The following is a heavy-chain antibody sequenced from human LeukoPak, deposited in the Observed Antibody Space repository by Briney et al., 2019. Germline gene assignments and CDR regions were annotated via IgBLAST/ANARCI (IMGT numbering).Heavy chain of an antibody. J-gene: IGHJ3*02. Sequence: PGGSLRLSCAASGFSFVAYAMNWVRQAPGKGLEWVSGISAGGGSTYYADSAKGRFTISRDNSNNTLYLQLNSLRAEDTAVYYCAKVRGEYYGSGTYYDDAFDIWGQGTMVIVSS. D-gene: IGHD3-10*01. CDR2: ISAGGGST. V-gene: IGHV3-23*01. CDR3: AKVRGEYYGSGTYYDDAFDI. CDR1: GFSFVAYA.